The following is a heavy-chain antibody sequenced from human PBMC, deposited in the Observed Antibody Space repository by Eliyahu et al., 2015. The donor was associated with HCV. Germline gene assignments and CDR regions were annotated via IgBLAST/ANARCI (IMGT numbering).Heavy chain of an antibody. CDR2: ISWDGGIT. CDR3: VRGSDS. V-gene: IGHV3-74*01. Sequence: VSRISWDGGITGYADSVKGRFTVSRDNAKNTLDLQMNNLRADDTAVYFCVRGSDSWGQGTVVTVSS. J-gene: IGHJ4*02.